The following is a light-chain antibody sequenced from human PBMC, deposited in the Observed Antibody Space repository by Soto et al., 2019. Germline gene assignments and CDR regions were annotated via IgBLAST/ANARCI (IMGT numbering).Light chain of an antibody. Sequence: DVVLTQSPLSLPVTLGQPASISCRSSQSLLYSDGNTYLNWFQQRPGQSPRRLIYMVSNRDSEVPESFSGRGSGTDFTLKISRVAAEDVGVYYCMQGVHLPPYTFGQGTKLELK. CDR2: MVS. CDR1: QSLLYSDGNTY. CDR3: MQGVHLPPYT. V-gene: IGKV2-30*01. J-gene: IGKJ2*01.